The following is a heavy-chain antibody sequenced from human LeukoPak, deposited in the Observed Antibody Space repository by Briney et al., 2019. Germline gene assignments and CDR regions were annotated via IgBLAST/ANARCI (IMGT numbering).Heavy chain of an antibody. J-gene: IGHJ6*03. CDR1: GFTFSSYA. V-gene: IGHV3-23*01. CDR3: ARGQLYYYYYYYMDV. Sequence: PGGSLRLSCAASGFTFSSYAMSWVRQAPGKGLEWVSAISGSGGSTYYADSVKGRFTISRDNSKNTLYLQMNSLRAEDTAVYYCARGQLYYYYYYYMDVWGKGTTVTVSS. CDR2: ISGSGGST. D-gene: IGHD6-13*01.